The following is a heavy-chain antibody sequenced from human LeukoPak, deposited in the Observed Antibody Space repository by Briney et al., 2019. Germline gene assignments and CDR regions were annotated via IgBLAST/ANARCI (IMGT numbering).Heavy chain of an antibody. V-gene: IGHV3-23*01. J-gene: IGHJ4*02. D-gene: IGHD3-9*01. CDR1: GFTFSSYA. Sequence: PGGSLRLSCAASGFTFSSYAMSWVRQAPGKGLEWVSAISGSGGSTYYADSVKGRFTISRDNSKNTLYLQMNSLRAEDTAVYYCAKAFDDILTGYYCGFDYWGQGTPVTVSS. CDR2: ISGSGGST. CDR3: AKAFDDILTGYYCGFDY.